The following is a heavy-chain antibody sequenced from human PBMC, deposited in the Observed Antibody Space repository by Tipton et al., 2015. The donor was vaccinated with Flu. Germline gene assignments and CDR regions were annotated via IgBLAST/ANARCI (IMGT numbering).Heavy chain of an antibody. J-gene: IGHJ1*01. Sequence: SLRLSCAASGFTFDDYAMHWVRQAPGKGLEWVSGISWNSGSIGYADSVKGRFTISRDNAKNSLYLQMNSLRAEDTALYYCANGPKYYYDSSGYTPAGYFQHWGQGTLVTVSS. V-gene: IGHV3-9*01. CDR1: GFTFDDYA. CDR3: ANGPKYYYDSSGYTPAGYFQH. CDR2: ISWNSGSI. D-gene: IGHD3-22*01.